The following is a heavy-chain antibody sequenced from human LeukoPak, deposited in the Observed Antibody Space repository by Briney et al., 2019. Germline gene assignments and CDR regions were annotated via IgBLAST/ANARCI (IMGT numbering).Heavy chain of an antibody. J-gene: IGHJ4*02. CDR3: ARGNWGVLRFLEWLLPDPDY. Sequence: GGSLRLSCSASGFTFSSYAMHWVRQAPGKGLEWVSSISSSSSYIYYADSVKGRFTISRDNAKNSLYLQMNSLRAEDTAVYYCARGNWGVLRFLEWLLPDPDYWGQGTLVTVSS. CDR1: GFTFSSYA. CDR2: ISSSSSYI. D-gene: IGHD3-3*01. V-gene: IGHV3-21*01.